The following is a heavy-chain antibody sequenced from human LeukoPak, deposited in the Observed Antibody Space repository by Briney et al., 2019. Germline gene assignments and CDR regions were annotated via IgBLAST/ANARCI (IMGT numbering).Heavy chain of an antibody. CDR3: TGGQPIVS. J-gene: IGHJ4*02. V-gene: IGHV3-7*01. CDR1: TYMFNNYW. CDR2: IKPDGSEK. D-gene: IGHD3-16*02. Sequence: PGESLRLSCAGSTYMFNNYWMTWVRQAPGKGLEWVANIKPDGSEKYFVDSVEGRFTIARDNAKKSLYLQMNSLRPEDTAVYYCTGGQPIVSWGQGTLVTVSS.